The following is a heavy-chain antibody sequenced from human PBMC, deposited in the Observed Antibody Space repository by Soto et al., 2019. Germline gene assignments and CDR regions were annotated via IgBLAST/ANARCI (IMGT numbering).Heavy chain of an antibody. CDR3: ARADYDILTGYYHFDY. J-gene: IGHJ4*02. D-gene: IGHD3-9*01. V-gene: IGHV4-59*01. CDR2: IYYSGST. Sequence: SETLSLTCTVSGGSISSYYWSWIRQPPGKGLEWIGYIYYSGSTNYNPSLESRVTISVDTSKNQFSLKLSSVTAADTAVYYCARADYDILTGYYHFDYWGQGTLVTVSS. CDR1: GGSISSYY.